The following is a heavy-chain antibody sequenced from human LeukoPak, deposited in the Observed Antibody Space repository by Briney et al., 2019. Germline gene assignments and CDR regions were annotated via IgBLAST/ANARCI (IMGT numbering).Heavy chain of an antibody. Sequence: SETLSLTCTVFGGSISSSSYYWGWIRQPPGKGLEWIGIIYYSGSTYYNPSLKSRLTISVDTSKNQFSLKLSSVTATDTAVYDCARRGYCSSTSCYEYWFDPWGQGTLVTVSS. CDR3: ARRGYCSSTSCYEYWFDP. D-gene: IGHD2-2*01. V-gene: IGHV4-39*01. CDR2: IYYSGST. J-gene: IGHJ5*02. CDR1: GGSISSSSYY.